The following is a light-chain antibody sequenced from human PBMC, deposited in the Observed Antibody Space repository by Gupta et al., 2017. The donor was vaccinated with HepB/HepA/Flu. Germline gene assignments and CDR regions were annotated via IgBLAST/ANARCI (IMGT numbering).Light chain of an antibody. V-gene: IGLV4-69*01. CDR1: NGHNNYA. Sequence: QLVLPQSPSASASLGASVKLTCTLSNGHNNYAIAWHQQQPKKGPRYLMKVNSDGRHSKGDGIPDRFSGSSSGAERYLTISSLQSEDEADYYCQTWDTGIPHVVFGGGTNLTVL. CDR2: VNSDGRH. CDR3: QTWDTGIPHVV. J-gene: IGLJ2*01.